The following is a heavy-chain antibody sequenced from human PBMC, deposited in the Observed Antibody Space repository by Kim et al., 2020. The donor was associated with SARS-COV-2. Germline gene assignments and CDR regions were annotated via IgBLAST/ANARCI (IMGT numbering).Heavy chain of an antibody. D-gene: IGHD1-1*01. V-gene: IGHV1-3*01. CDR3: ARDWATTTLLNFDY. Sequence: SQKFQGRVTITRDTSASTAYMELSSLRSEDTAVYYCARDWATTTLLNFDYWGQGTLVTVSS. J-gene: IGHJ4*02.